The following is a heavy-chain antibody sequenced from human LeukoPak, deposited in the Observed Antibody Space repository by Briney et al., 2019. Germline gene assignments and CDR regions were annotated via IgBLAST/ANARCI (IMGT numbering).Heavy chain of an antibody. CDR2: INPNSGGT. J-gene: IGHJ4*02. D-gene: IGHD6-13*01. Sequence: ASVKVSCKASGYTFTGYYMHWVRQAPGQGLEWMGWINPNSGGTSYAQKFQGRVTMTRDTSISTAYMELSRLRSDDTAVYYCARRIAAAGMYYFDYWGQGTLVTVSS. V-gene: IGHV1-2*02. CDR1: GYTFTGYY. CDR3: ARRIAAAGMYYFDY.